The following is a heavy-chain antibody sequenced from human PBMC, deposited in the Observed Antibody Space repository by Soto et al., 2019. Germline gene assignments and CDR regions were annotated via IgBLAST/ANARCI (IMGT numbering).Heavy chain of an antibody. J-gene: IGHJ6*02. CDR1: GFTFSSYA. CDR2: ISGSGGST. V-gene: IGHV3-23*01. CDR3: ATNGASSSSCYMWCYGMDV. D-gene: IGHD6-13*01. Sequence: EVQLLESGGGLVQPGGSLRLSCAASGFTFSSYAMSWVRQAPGKGLEWVSAISGSGGSTYYADSVKGRFTISRDNSKTPLYLQMNSLRAEDTAVYYCATNGASSSSCYMWCYGMDVWGQGTTVTVSS.